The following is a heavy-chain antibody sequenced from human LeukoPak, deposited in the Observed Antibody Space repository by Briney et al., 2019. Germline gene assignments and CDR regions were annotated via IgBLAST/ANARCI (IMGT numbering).Heavy chain of an antibody. V-gene: IGHV3-74*01. CDR2: INSDGSST. J-gene: IGHJ4*02. Sequence: GGSLRLSCAASGFTFSSYWMHWVRQAPGKGLVWVSRINSDGSSTSYADSVKGRFAISRDNFKNTLYLQMSSLRAEDTAVYYCAKYAPPTTVVTRYFDYWGQGALVTVSS. CDR3: AKYAPPTTVVTRYFDY. D-gene: IGHD4-23*01. CDR1: GFTFSSYW.